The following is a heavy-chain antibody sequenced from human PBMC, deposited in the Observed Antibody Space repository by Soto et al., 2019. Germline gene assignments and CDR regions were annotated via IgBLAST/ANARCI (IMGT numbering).Heavy chain of an antibody. CDR2: IYYSGST. Sequence: SETLSLTCTVSGGSISSYYWSWIRQPPGKGLEWIGYIYYSGSTNYNPSLKSRVTISVDTSKNQFSLKLSSVTAADTAVYYCARGGYVSSGYYYYYHYGMDVWGQGTTVTVSS. J-gene: IGHJ6*02. V-gene: IGHV4-59*01. CDR3: ARGGYVSSGYYYYYHYGMDV. D-gene: IGHD3-22*01. CDR1: GGSISSYY.